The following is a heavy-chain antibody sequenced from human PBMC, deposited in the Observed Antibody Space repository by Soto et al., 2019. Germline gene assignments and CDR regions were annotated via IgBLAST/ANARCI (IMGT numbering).Heavy chain of an antibody. J-gene: IGHJ4*02. CDR2: INSDGSST. D-gene: IGHD1-1*01. V-gene: IGHV3-74*01. CDR3: TNWNYVDY. Sequence: PGGSLRLSCAASGFTFSSSWMHWVRQAPGKGLVWVSRINSDGSSTSYADSVKGRFTTSRDNAKNTLYLQMDSLRAEDTAVYYCTNWNYVDYWGQGTLVTVSS. CDR1: GFTFSSSW.